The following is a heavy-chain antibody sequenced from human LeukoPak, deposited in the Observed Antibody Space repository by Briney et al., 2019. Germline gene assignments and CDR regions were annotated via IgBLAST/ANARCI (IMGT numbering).Heavy chain of an antibody. V-gene: IGHV5-51*01. D-gene: IGHD1-26*01. CDR2: IYPDDSDT. CDR3: ARRLFSGSYGSDAFDM. Sequence: GESLKISCKGSGYSFTNYWIGWVRQMPGKGLEWMGIIYPDDSDTRYSPSLQGQVTISADKSISTAYLQWSSLKASDTAMYYCARRLFSGSYGSDAFDMWGQGTMVTVSS. CDR1: GYSFTNYW. J-gene: IGHJ3*02.